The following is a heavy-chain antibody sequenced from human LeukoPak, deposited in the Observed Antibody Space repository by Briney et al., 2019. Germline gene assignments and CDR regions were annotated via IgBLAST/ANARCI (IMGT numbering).Heavy chain of an antibody. J-gene: IGHJ1*01. CDR3: ARDPPLITATGSRYFQH. CDR1: GFTFSSYW. D-gene: IGHD6-13*01. Sequence: GGSLRLSCAASGFTFSSYWMNWVRQAPGTGLEWLANIKQDGSEKYYVDSVKGRFTISRDNAKNSLYLQMNSLGAEDTAVYYCARDPPLITATGSRYFQHWGQGTLVTVSS. CDR2: IKQDGSEK. V-gene: IGHV3-7*01.